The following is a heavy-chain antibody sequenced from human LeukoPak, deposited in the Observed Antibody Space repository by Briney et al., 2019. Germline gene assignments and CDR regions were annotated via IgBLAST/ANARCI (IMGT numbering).Heavy chain of an antibody. Sequence: GGSLRLSCAASGFTFSTYTMNWVRQAPGKGLEWVSSISSSSSYIYYADSVKGRFTISRDNAKNSLYLQMNSLRAEDTAVYYCARDTVAYSSSLIDYWGQGTLVTASS. D-gene: IGHD6-13*01. CDR1: GFTFSTYT. CDR3: ARDTVAYSSSLIDY. J-gene: IGHJ4*02. V-gene: IGHV3-21*01. CDR2: ISSSSSYI.